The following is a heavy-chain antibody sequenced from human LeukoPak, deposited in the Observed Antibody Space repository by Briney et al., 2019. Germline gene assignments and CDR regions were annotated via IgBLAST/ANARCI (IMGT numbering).Heavy chain of an antibody. D-gene: IGHD3-9*01. CDR3: ASIWHYDILTGYPNAFDI. Sequence: PGGSLRLSCAASGFTFSSYSMNWVRQAPGKGLEWVSSISSSSYIYYADSVKGRFTISRDSAKNSLYLQMNSLRAEDTAVYYCASIWHYDILTGYPNAFDIWGQGTMVTVSS. J-gene: IGHJ3*02. V-gene: IGHV3-21*01. CDR1: GFTFSSYS. CDR2: ISSSSYI.